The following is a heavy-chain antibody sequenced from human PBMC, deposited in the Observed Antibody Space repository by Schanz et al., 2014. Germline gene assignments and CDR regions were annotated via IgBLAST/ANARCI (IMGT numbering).Heavy chain of an antibody. CDR2: ISGSGGDT. CDR3: AKHVRSLTGNDY. J-gene: IGHJ4*02. Sequence: VQLVESGGGLVQPGGSLRLSCAASGFSFSIFAMTWVRQAPGQGLEWVSTISGSGGDTYPADSVKGRFTISRDNSRKTLYLQVNSLRAEDTAVYYCAKHVRSLTGNDYWGQGTLVTVSS. D-gene: IGHD3-9*01. CDR1: GFSFSIFA. V-gene: IGHV3-23*04.